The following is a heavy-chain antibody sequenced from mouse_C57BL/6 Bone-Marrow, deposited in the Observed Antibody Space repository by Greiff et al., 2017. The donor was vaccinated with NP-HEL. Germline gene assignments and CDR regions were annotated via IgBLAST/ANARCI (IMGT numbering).Heavy chain of an antibody. Sequence: VQLKESGPGLVKPSQSLSLTCSVTGYSITSGYYWNWIRQFPGNKLEWMGYISYDGSNNYNPSLKNRISITRDTSKNQFFLKLNSVTTEDTATYYCARERLRRGGYYAMDYWGQGTSVTVSS. CDR2: ISYDGSN. CDR1: GYSITSGYY. D-gene: IGHD2-4*01. J-gene: IGHJ4*01. CDR3: ARERLRRGGYYAMDY. V-gene: IGHV3-6*01.